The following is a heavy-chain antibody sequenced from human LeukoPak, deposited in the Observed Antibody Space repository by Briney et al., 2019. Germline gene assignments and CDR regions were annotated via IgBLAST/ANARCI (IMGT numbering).Heavy chain of an antibody. J-gene: IGHJ6*02. CDR2: ISSSGSTI. D-gene: IGHD2-2*02. CDR1: GFTFSDYY. Sequence: GGSLRLSCAASGFTFSDYYMSWIRQAPGKGLKWVSYISSSGSTIYYADSVKGRFTISRDNAKNSLYLQMNSLRAEDTAVYYCARDFPVPAAIVQYYYYGMDVWGQGTTVTVSS. CDR3: ARDFPVPAAIVQYYYYGMDV. V-gene: IGHV3-11*01.